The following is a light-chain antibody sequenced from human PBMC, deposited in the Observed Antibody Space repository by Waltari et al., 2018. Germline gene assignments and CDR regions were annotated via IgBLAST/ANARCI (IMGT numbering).Light chain of an antibody. J-gene: IGKJ4*01. CDR3: QQRSSWPLT. CDR2: EAS. CDR1: QSVETF. V-gene: IGKV3-11*01. Sequence: EVVLTQSPATLSLSPGERATLSCRASQSVETFIAWYQQKPGQAPRLLIYEASNRASGIPVRFSGSWSGTDFTLTISSLEPEDFAIYSCQQRSSWPLTFGGGTKVEIK.